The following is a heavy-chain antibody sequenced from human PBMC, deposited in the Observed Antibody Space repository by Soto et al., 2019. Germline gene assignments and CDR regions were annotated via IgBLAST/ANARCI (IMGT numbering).Heavy chain of an antibody. D-gene: IGHD6-13*01. Sequence: GGSLRLSCAASGFTFSSYAMHWVRQAPGKGLEWVAVISYDGSNKYYADSVKGRFTISRDTSKHTLYRQMNSLRAEDTAVYDCAREGIAAAGTVLNYFYGMDVWGQGTTVTVSS. CDR3: AREGIAAAGTVLNYFYGMDV. CDR2: ISYDGSNK. CDR1: GFTFSSYA. J-gene: IGHJ6*02. V-gene: IGHV3-30-3*01.